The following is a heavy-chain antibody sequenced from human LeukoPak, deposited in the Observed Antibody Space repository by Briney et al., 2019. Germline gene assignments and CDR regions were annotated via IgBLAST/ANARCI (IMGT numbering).Heavy chain of an antibody. CDR2: IYYSKST. J-gene: IGHJ6*02. CDR3: ARVHSSGQRMDV. D-gene: IGHD6-19*01. Sequence: SETLSLTCTVSGGSLSSCGNYWSWLRQHPGKGLECIGYIYYSKSTYYNPSLKSRVTISVDTSKNQFSLKLSSVTAADTAVYYCARVHSSGQRMDVWGQGTTVTVSS. CDR1: GGSLSSCGNY. V-gene: IGHV4-31*03.